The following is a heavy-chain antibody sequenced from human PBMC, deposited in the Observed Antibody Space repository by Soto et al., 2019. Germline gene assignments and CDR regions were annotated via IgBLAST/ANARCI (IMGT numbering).Heavy chain of an antibody. CDR1: GGSISSSSYY. J-gene: IGHJ4*02. Sequence: SETLSLTCTVSGGSISSSSYYWGWIRQPPGKGLEWIGSIYYSGSTYYNPSLKSRVTISVDTSKNQFSLKLSSVTAADTAVYYCARLIRGYSYGAYYFDYWGQGTLVTVSS. V-gene: IGHV4-39*01. CDR2: IYYSGST. D-gene: IGHD5-18*01. CDR3: ARLIRGYSYGAYYFDY.